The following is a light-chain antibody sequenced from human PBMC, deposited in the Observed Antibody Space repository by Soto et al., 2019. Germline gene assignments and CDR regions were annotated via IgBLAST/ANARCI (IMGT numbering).Light chain of an antibody. CDR1: SSDVGSYNP. Sequence: QSVLTQPASVSGSPGQSITISCTGTSSDVGSYNPVSWYQQHPGKAPKLMIYEGSKRPSGVSNRFSGSKSGNTASLTISGVQAEDGGDYYCCSYAGSSPVVFGGGTKVTVL. J-gene: IGLJ2*01. CDR3: CSYAGSSPVV. CDR2: EGS. V-gene: IGLV2-23*01.